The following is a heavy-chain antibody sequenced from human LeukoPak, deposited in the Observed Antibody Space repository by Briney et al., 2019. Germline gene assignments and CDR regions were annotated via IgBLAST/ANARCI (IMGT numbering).Heavy chain of an antibody. CDR3: ARAGFDSSGYYNRYYFDY. D-gene: IGHD3-22*01. V-gene: IGHV4-39*07. J-gene: IGHJ4*02. Sequence: PSETLSLTCTVSGGSISSSSYYWGWIRQPPGKGLEWIGSIYYSGSTYYNPSLKSRVTISVDTSKNQFSLKLSSVTAADTAVYYCARAGFDSSGYYNRYYFDYWGQGTLVTVSS. CDR1: GGSISSSSYY. CDR2: IYYSGST.